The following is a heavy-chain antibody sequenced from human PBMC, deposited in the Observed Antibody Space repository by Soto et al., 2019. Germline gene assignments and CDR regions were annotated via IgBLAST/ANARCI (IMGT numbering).Heavy chain of an antibody. J-gene: IGHJ3*01. CDR3: ARDQLYYNDISGRPLNAFDV. D-gene: IGHD3-22*01. Sequence: EVDLVESGGGLVQSGGSLRLSCAAPGFTFRNYGMNWVRQAPGKGLEWVSYIGIGSSTTYYADSVKGRFTISRDNAKNSLYLQMNSLRAEDTAVYYCARDQLYYNDISGRPLNAFDVWGQGTMVTVSS. V-gene: IGHV3-48*01. CDR1: GFTFRNYG. CDR2: IGIGSSTT.